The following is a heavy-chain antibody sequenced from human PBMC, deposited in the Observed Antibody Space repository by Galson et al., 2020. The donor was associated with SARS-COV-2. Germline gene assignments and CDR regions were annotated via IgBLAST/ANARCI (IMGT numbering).Heavy chain of an antibody. V-gene: IGHV5-51*01. Sequence: KVSCKGSGYTFSSHWIGWVRQMPGKGLEWMGIIYPVDSEIRYSPSFQGQVTISADKSVDTAYLQWNSLQASDSAMYYCAREACSSRLRHSLSVFDVWGQGTMVTVSS. J-gene: IGHJ3*01. CDR2: IYPVDSEI. D-gene: IGHD2-2*01. CDR3: AREACSSRLRHSLSVFDV. CDR1: GYTFSSHW.